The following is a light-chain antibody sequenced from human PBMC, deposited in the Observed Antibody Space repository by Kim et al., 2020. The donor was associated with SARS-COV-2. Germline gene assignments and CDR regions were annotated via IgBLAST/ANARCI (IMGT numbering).Light chain of an antibody. J-gene: IGKJ1*01. CDR1: HSVSTDS. CDR3: QKYGTPPRT. Sequence: SPGERATLSCAARHSVSTDSLAWYQQKPGQAPRLLVYGPTTRATATPTRFSGGGSGKDLPLTTAGLEPEVFEGNYCQKYGTPPRTFGEGTKV. V-gene: IGKV3-20*01. CDR2: GPT.